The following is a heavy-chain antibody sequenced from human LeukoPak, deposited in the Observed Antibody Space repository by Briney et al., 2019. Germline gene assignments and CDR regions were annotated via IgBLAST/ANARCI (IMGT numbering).Heavy chain of an antibody. Sequence: ASVKVSCKASGYTFTSYYMHWVRQAPGQGLEWMGIINPSGGSTSYAQKFQGRVTMTRDTSTSTVYMELSSLRSEDTAVYYCARDPWEKGSGSYLGPYYWGQGTLVTVSS. CDR2: INPSGGST. J-gene: IGHJ4*02. V-gene: IGHV1-46*01. CDR1: GYTFTSYY. CDR3: ARDPWEKGSGSYLGPYY. D-gene: IGHD1-26*01.